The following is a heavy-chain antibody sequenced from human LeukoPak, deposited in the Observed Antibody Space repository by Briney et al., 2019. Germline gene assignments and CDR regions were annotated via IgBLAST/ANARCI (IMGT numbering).Heavy chain of an antibody. CDR2: ISRSSDTI. V-gene: IGHV3-48*01. Sequence: GGSLRLSCAVSGFTFTDYAMNWFRQAPGKGLEWLSYISRSSDTIYYADSVKGRFTISRDNAKSSLFLQMNTLRAGDTAVYYCAREGAPWGQGTLVTVSS. D-gene: IGHD1-26*01. CDR1: GFTFTDYA. J-gene: IGHJ4*02. CDR3: AREGAP.